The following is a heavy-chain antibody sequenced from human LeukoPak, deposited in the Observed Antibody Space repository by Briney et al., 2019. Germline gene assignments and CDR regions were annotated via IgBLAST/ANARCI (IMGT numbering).Heavy chain of an antibody. Sequence: GGSLRLSCAASGFAFSSYAMSWVRQAPGKGLEWVSAISGSGGSTYYADSVKGRFTISRDNAKNSLYLQMNSLRAEDTAVYYCARWFSSDSRFDYWGQGTLVTVSS. CDR1: GFAFSSYA. V-gene: IGHV3-23*01. D-gene: IGHD3-10*01. J-gene: IGHJ4*02. CDR2: ISGSGGST. CDR3: ARWFSSDSRFDY.